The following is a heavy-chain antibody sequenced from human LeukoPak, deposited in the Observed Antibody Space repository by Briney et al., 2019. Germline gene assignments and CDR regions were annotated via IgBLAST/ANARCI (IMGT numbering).Heavy chain of an antibody. CDR2: IGIDSGNT. CDR3: ARDYKYAFDN. V-gene: IGHV3-48*01. CDR1: GFTFSDYS. D-gene: IGHD5-24*01. Sequence: GGSLRLSRAASGFTFSDYSMNWVRQAPGKGLEWISCIGIDSGNTNYADSVKGRFTISGDKAKNSLYLQMNSLRVEDTAVYYCARDYKYAFDNWGQGTLVTVSS. J-gene: IGHJ4*02.